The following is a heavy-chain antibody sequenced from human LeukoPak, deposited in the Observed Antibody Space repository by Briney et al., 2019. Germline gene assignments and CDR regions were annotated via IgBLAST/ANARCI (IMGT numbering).Heavy chain of an antibody. CDR1: GCTFTSYG. D-gene: IGHD3-10*01. J-gene: IGHJ5*02. CDR2: ISAYNGNT. CDR3: ARVLGYYGSSWFDP. V-gene: IGHV1-18*01. Sequence: GASVKVSCKASGCTFTSYGISWVRQAPGQGLEWMGWISAYNGNTNYAQKLQGRVTMTTDTSTSTAYMELRSLRSDDTAVYYCARVLGYYGSSWFDPWGQGTLVTVSS.